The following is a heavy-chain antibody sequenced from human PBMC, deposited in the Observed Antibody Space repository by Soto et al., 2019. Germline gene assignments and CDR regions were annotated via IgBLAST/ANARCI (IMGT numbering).Heavy chain of an antibody. D-gene: IGHD2-2*01. CDR1: GYTFTSYG. Sequence: GASVKVSCKASGYTFTSYGISWVRQAPGQGLEWMGWISAYNGNTNYAQKLQGRVTMTTDTSTSTAYMELRSLRSDDTAVYYCARTAIGYCSSTSCHNWFDPWGQGTLVTVSS. V-gene: IGHV1-18*01. J-gene: IGHJ5*02. CDR3: ARTAIGYCSSTSCHNWFDP. CDR2: ISAYNGNT.